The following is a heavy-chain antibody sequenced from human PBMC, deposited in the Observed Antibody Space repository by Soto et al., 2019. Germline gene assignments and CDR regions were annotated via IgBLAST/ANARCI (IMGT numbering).Heavy chain of an antibody. V-gene: IGHV1-24*01. Sequence: ASVKVSCKVSGYTLTELSMHWVRQAPGKGLEWMGGFDPEDGETIYAQKFQGRVTMTEDTSTDTAYMELSSLRSEDTAVYYCATANLYSSSWYWFAPWGQGTLVTVSS. CDR2: FDPEDGET. CDR1: GYTLTELS. CDR3: ATANLYSSSWYWFAP. J-gene: IGHJ5*02. D-gene: IGHD6-13*01.